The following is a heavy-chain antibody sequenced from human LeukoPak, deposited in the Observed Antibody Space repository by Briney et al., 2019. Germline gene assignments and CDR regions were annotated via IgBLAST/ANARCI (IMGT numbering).Heavy chain of an antibody. CDR1: GGSFSGYY. J-gene: IGHJ4*02. CDR2: INHSGST. Sequence: PSETLSLTCAVYGGSFSGYYWSWIRQPPGKGLEWIGEINHSGSTNYNPSLKSRVTISVDTSKNQFSLKLSSVTAADTAVYYCAREPVEMATITFIDYWGQGTLVTVSS. D-gene: IGHD5-24*01. V-gene: IGHV4-34*01. CDR3: AREPVEMATITFIDY.